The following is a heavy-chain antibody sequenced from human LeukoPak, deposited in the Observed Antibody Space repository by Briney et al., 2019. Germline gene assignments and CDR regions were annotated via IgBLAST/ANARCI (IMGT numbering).Heavy chain of an antibody. CDR2: ISHDGSSK. V-gene: IGHV3-33*08. D-gene: IGHD2-2*01. J-gene: IGHJ5*02. Sequence: GGSLRLSCEASGFTFSNHEMNWVRQAPGKGLEWVAVISHDGSSKYYADSVTGRFTISRDNAKNSLYLQMNSLRAEDTAVYYCARAGSTNSWFDPWGQGTLVIVSS. CDR1: GFTFSNHE. CDR3: ARAGSTNSWFDP.